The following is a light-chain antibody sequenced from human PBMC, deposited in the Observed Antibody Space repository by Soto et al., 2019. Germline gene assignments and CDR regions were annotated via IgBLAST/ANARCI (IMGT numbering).Light chain of an antibody. CDR1: QSVSSSY. CDR2: GAS. V-gene: IGKV3-20*01. J-gene: IGKJ1*01. CDR3: QQYGSSPWT. Sequence: EIVLTQSPGTLSLSPGERATLSCRASQSVSSSYLAWYQQKPGQAPRLLMYGASSRATGIPDRFSGGGSGTDFTLTISRLEPEDFAVYYCQQYGSSPWTFGQGTKAEIQ.